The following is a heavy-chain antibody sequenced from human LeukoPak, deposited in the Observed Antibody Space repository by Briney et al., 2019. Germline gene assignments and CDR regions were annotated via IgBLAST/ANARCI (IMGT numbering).Heavy chain of an antibody. J-gene: IGHJ3*02. V-gene: IGHV5-10-1*01. Sequence: GESLKIPCQGSGYPFTTFWINWVRQLPGRGLEWVVRFDPSNSYTNYSPSFQGHVAISFDKSINTAYLQWSGLRASDTAMYYCARISKVPVAQRYSFDIWGQGTMVTVSS. CDR3: ARISKVPVAQRYSFDI. CDR1: GYPFTTFW. CDR2: FDPSNSYT. D-gene: IGHD2-2*01.